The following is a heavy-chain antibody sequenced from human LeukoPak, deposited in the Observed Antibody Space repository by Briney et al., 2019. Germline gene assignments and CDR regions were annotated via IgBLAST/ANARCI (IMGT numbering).Heavy chain of an antibody. CDR3: VRHSCSGGSCYRFDY. D-gene: IGHD2-15*01. V-gene: IGHV4-59*08. CDR2: IYYSGST. Sequence: PSETLSLTCTVSGGSISSYYWSWIRQPPGKGLEWIGYIYYSGSTNYNPSLKSRVTISVDTSKNQFSLKLSSVTAADTAMYYCVRHSCSGGSCYRFDYWGQGTLVTVSS. CDR1: GGSISSYY. J-gene: IGHJ4*02.